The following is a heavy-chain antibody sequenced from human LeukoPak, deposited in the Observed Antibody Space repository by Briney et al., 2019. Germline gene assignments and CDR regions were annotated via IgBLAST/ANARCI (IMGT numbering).Heavy chain of an antibody. CDR1: GFTLSSYG. CDR2: VSSTSSYI. Sequence: GGTLRLSCAASGFTLSSYGMNWVRQAPGKGLEWVSSVSSTSSYILYADSVRGRFTISKGNAKNSLYLQMNSLRAEDTAVYYCARALAAAGPYYFDYWGQGTLVTVSS. V-gene: IGHV3-21*01. D-gene: IGHD6-13*01. J-gene: IGHJ4*02. CDR3: ARALAAAGPYYFDY.